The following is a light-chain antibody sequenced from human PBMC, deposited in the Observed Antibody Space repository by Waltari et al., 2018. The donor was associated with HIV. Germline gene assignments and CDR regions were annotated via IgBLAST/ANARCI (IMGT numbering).Light chain of an antibody. CDR2: RNN. J-gene: IGLJ3*02. CDR1: SSNIGRNY. CDR3: AAWDDSLSGSWV. Sequence: QSVMTQPPSASGTPGQRVTISCSGSSSNIGRNYVNWYQQLPGTTPKLLIYRNNPRPSGVPDRFSGSKSGTSASLAISGRRSEDEADYYCAAWDDSLSGSWVFGGGTQVTVL. V-gene: IGLV1-47*01.